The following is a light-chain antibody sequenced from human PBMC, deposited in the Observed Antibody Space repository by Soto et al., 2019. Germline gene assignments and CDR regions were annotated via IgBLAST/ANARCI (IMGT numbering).Light chain of an antibody. CDR1: SSNIGAGYD. CDR2: GNT. Sequence: QSVLTQPPSVSGAPGQTVTISCTGSSSNIGAGYDVHWYQQLPGRAPKLLIYGNTDRPSGVPDRFSGSKSGTSASLAITGLQAEDEADYYCQSYDSNLSAPILFGGGTKLTVL. J-gene: IGLJ2*01. CDR3: QSYDSNLSAPIL. V-gene: IGLV1-40*01.